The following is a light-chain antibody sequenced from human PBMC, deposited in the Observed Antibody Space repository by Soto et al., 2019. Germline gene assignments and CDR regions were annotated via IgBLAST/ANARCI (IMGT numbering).Light chain of an antibody. J-gene: IGLJ1*01. CDR2: LEGSGSY. CDR3: ETGKRTTQV. Sequence: QPVLTQSSSASASLGSSVKLTCTLSSGHSSYIIAWHQQQPGKAPRYLMKLEGSGSYNKGSGVPDRFSGSSSGADRYLTISNPQFEDEAYYYCETGKRTTQVFGTGTKVTVL. CDR1: SGHSSYI. V-gene: IGLV4-60*02.